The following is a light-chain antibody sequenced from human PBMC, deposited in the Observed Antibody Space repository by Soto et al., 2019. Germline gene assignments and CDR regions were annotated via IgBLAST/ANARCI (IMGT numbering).Light chain of an antibody. Sequence: EILMTQSPASLSVSPGDRVIILCRAGQGVSTYLAWYQQKPGQSPRLLIYNVSTRATGVPARFSGSGSGTDFTLTISSLQSEDSAVYYCQQYNNWPFTFGQGTRLEIK. CDR2: NVS. CDR1: QGVSTY. V-gene: IGKV3-15*01. J-gene: IGKJ5*01. CDR3: QQYNNWPFT.